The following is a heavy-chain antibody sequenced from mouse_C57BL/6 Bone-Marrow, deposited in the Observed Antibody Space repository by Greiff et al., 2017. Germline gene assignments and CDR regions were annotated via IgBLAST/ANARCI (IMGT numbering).Heavy chain of an antibody. D-gene: IGHD2-4*01. V-gene: IGHV1-64*01. CDR3: AREGLRRVFDY. J-gene: IGHJ2*01. CDR1: GYTFTSYW. Sequence: QVQLQQPGAELVKPGASVKLSCKASGYTFTSYWMHWVKQRPGQGLEWIGMIHPNSGSTNYNEKFKSKATLTVDKSSSTAYMQLSSLTTEDSAIYYCAREGLRRVFDYWGQGTTLTVSS. CDR2: IHPNSGST.